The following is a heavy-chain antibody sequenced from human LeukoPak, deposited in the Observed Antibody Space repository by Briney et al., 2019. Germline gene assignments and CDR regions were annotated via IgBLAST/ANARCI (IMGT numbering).Heavy chain of an antibody. V-gene: IGHV1-46*01. J-gene: IGHJ4*02. D-gene: IGHD4-23*01. CDR3: ARELRSVETPRYNYFDY. Sequence: ASVKVSCKASGYTFTDYYIHWVRQAPGQGLEWVGIINPSVGSTTYAQSFQGRVAMTRDTSTSTVYMELSSLRSEDTAVYYCARELRSVETPRYNYFDYWGQGTLVTVSS. CDR1: GYTFTDYY. CDR2: INPSVGST.